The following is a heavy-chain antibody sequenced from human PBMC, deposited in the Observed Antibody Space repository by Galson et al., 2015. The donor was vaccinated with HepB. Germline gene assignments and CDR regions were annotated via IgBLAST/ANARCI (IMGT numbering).Heavy chain of an antibody. Sequence: SLRLSCAASGFTFSSYAMHWVRQAPGKGLAYGSAINTNGGSTNYASSVKGRFTISRDNSKNTLYLQMGSLRAEDMAVYYCARLYCSGGSCYFDYWGQGTLVTVSS. CDR2: INTNGGST. CDR3: ARLYCSGGSCYFDY. CDR1: GFTFSSYA. V-gene: IGHV3-64*01. D-gene: IGHD2-15*01. J-gene: IGHJ4*02.